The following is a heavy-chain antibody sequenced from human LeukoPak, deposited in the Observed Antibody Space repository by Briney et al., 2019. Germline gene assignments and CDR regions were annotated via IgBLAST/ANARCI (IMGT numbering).Heavy chain of an antibody. D-gene: IGHD3-3*01. Sequence: PGGSLRLSCTASGFTFSNYWMHWVRQAPGKGLVWVSRINSDGSSTTYADSVKGRFTISRDNAKNTLYLQMNSLRADDTAVYYCVRESSSYYPVDYWGQGTLVTVSS. CDR2: INSDGSST. CDR1: GFTFSNYW. CDR3: VRESSSYYPVDY. J-gene: IGHJ4*02. V-gene: IGHV3-74*01.